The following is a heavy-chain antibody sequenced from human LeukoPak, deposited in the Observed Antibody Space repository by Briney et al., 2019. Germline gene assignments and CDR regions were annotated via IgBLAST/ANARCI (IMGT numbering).Heavy chain of an antibody. D-gene: IGHD2-2*01. CDR1: GYTFTGYY. Sequence: ASVKVSCKASGYTFTGYYMHWVRQAPGQGLEWMGWINPNSGGTNYAQKFQGRVTMTRDTSTSTVYMELSSLRSEDTAVYYCAVGYCSSTSYYWMGSCWFDPWGQGTLVTVSS. CDR3: AVGYCSSTSYYWMGSCWFDP. J-gene: IGHJ5*02. CDR2: INPNSGGT. V-gene: IGHV1-2*02.